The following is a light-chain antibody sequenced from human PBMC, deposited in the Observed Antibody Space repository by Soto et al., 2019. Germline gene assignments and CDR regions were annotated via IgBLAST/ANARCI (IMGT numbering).Light chain of an antibody. J-gene: IGLJ1*01. Sequence: QSVLTQPPSASGTPGQRVTISCSGSSSNIGSNTVNWYQQLPGTAPKLLIYNNNQRPSGVPDRFSGSKSGSSASLAISWLKSEDESDYYCTSWDDSLNGLVFGTGTKLTVL. CDR3: TSWDDSLNGLV. V-gene: IGLV1-44*01. CDR1: SSNIGSNT. CDR2: NNN.